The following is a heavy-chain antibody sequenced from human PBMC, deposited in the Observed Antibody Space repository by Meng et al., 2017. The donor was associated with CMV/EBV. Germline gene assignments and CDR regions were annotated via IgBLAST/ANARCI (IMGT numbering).Heavy chain of an antibody. J-gene: IGHJ4*02. CDR2: IYYSGTT. CDR3: ARLSGSGTTSTGYHYAFDS. V-gene: IGHV4-30-4*08. D-gene: IGHD3-22*01. Sequence: QWQRQGSGPGLVNPSQTLSLPCSGSGGSISSGDYYWSWIRQPPGKGLEWIGYIYYSGTTYYNPSLESRVTISVDTSKNQFSLNLSSVTAADTAVYYCARLSGSGTTSTGYHYAFDSWGQGTLVTVSS. CDR1: GGSISSGDYY.